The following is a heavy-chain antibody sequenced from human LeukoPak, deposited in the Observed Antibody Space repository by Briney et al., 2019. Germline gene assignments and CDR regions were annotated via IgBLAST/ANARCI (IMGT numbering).Heavy chain of an antibody. CDR2: INYSGST. Sequence: PSETLSLTCTVSGGSISTYYWSWIRQPPGRRLEWIGCINYSGSTNYNPSLKSRVTISVDTSKKQFSLKLSSVTAADTAMYYCARDLVATYWGQGTLVTVSS. J-gene: IGHJ4*02. CDR3: ARDLVATY. D-gene: IGHD5-12*01. V-gene: IGHV4-59*01. CDR1: GGSISTYY.